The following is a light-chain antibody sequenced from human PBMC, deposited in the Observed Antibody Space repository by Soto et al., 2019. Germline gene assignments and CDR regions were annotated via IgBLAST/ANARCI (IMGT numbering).Light chain of an antibody. CDR1: SSDVGGYNY. CDR2: EVN. J-gene: IGLJ1*01. CDR3: SSYAGSSHV. V-gene: IGLV2-8*01. Sequence: QSVLTQPPSAFGSPGQSVAISCTGTSSDVGGYNYVSWYQQHPGKAPKLMIYEVNKRPSEVPDRFSGSKSGNTASLTVSGLQAEDEADYYCSSYAGSSHVFGTWTKLTVL.